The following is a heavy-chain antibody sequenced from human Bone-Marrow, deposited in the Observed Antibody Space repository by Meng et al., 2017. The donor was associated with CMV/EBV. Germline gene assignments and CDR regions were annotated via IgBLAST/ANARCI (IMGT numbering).Heavy chain of an antibody. CDR2: IYWDDYK. J-gene: IGHJ4*02. D-gene: IGHD5-18*01. CDR1: GFSCRTSGVG. CDR3: AHIGPWRYSYV. Sequence: SGPATGNPPHTLTWTCFFSGFSCRTSGVGVGWIRQPPGKSLEWLALIYWDDYKRYSPSLKSRLTIAKDTSKNQVVLTMTNMDPVDTATYYCAHIGPWRYSYVWGQGTLVTVSS. V-gene: IGHV2-5*02.